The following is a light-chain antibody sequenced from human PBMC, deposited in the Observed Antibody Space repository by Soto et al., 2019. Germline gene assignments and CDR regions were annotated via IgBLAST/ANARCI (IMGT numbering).Light chain of an antibody. J-gene: IGKJ1*01. V-gene: IGKV3-20*01. Sequence: EIVLTQSPGTLSLSPGDRATLSCRASQIVSSNFLAWYQQKPGQAPRLLIYGASIRATGIPDRFSGSGSGTDFTLTIRRLEPEDFAMYFCHQYGISPRTFGQGTKVEIK. CDR1: QIVSSNF. CDR2: GAS. CDR3: HQYGISPRT.